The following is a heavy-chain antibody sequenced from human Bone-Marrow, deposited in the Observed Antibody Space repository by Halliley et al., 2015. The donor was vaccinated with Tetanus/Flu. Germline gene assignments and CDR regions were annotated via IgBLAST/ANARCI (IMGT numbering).Heavy chain of an antibody. CDR3: ARVRHLYYYSMDV. D-gene: IGHD3-16*01. V-gene: IGHV4-59*01. J-gene: IGHJ6*02. CDR2: IYYSGIT. Sequence: LGYIYYSGITNYNASLQSRVTISLDTSKNQFSLKLKSVTAADTAVYYCARVRHLYYYSMDVWGPGTTVTVSS.